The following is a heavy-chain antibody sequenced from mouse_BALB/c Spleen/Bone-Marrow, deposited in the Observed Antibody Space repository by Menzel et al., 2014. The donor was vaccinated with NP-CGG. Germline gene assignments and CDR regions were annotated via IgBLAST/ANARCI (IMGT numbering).Heavy chain of an antibody. CDR2: IWGDGGT. V-gene: IGHV2-3*01. Sequence: VLLEESGPGLVAPSQSLTITCTVSGFSLTSYGVSWVRQPPGKGLEWLGGIWGDGGTNYHSAIISRLSISKDNSKCQLSLNLNSLQTDATATYYCRGGPWFAYWGQGTLVTVSA. CDR3: RGGPWFAY. D-gene: IGHD1-1*02. J-gene: IGHJ3*01. CDR1: GFSLTSYG.